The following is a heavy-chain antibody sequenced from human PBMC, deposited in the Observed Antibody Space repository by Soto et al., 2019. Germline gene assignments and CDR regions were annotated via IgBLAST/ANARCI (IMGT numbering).Heavy chain of an antibody. CDR2: ISGSGGST. CDR1: GFTFSSYA. J-gene: IGHJ3*02. V-gene: IGHV3-23*01. CDR3: AKSGTKYYYDCSGYYYRPDAFDI. D-gene: IGHD3-22*01. Sequence: GGSLRLSCAASGFTFSSYAMSWVRQAPGKGLEWVSAISGSGGSTYYADSVKGRFTISRDNSKNTLYLQMNSLRAEDTAVYYCAKSGTKYYYDCSGYYYRPDAFDICGQGTMVIVSS.